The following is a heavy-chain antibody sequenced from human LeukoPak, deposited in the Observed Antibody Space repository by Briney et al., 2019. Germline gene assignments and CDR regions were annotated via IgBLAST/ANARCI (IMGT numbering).Heavy chain of an antibody. V-gene: IGHV3-23*01. CDR1: GFIFSNFA. CDR2: ISESGDKT. D-gene: IGHD1-14*01. J-gene: IGHJ5*01. CDR3: AYQSLQPIAGMGVDS. Sequence: QPGGSLRLSCAASGFIFSNFAISWVRQAPGKGLQWVSSISESGDKTYYADSVKGRFTISRDNSKNMLYLQMNSLRVEDTDVYYCAYQSLQPIAGMGVDSWGQGTLVTVSS.